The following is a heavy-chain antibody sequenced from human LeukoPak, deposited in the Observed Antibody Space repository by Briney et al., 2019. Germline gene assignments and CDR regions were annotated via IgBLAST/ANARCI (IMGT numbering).Heavy chain of an antibody. V-gene: IGHV1-2*02. CDR1: GYTFSGFY. CDR2: INPNSGVT. CDR3: AREPLYGRRWLLLPYYFDY. J-gene: IGHJ4*02. D-gene: IGHD3-22*01. Sequence: GASVKVSFKASGYTFSGFYIHWVRQAPGQGLEWMGWINPNSGVTNYAQKLQGRVTITRDTSTSTAYMELRSLRSDDTAVYYCAREPLYGRRWLLLPYYFDYWGQGTLVTVSS.